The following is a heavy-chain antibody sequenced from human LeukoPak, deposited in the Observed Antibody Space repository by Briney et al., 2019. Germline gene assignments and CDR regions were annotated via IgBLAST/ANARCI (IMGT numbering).Heavy chain of an antibody. CDR1: GFTFSRHN. V-gene: IGHV3-48*01. J-gene: IGHJ4*02. Sequence: SGGSLRLSCAASGFTFSRHNMNWVRQAPGKGLEWVSYISTTNTIYYADSVKGRFTISRDNAKNSLYLQMNSLRAEDTAVYYCAKNDILTGYDYWGQGTLVTVSS. CDR3: AKNDILTGYDY. D-gene: IGHD3-9*01. CDR2: ISTTNTI.